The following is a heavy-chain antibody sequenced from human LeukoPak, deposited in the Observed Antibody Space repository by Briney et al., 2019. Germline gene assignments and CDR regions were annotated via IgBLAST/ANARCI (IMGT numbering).Heavy chain of an antibody. D-gene: IGHD3-10*01. Sequence: SETPSLTCTVSGDSISTYYWSRFRQPPGKGLEWIGFVYYTGATNYNPSLKSRVTMSVDTSQNQFSLKVTSVTAADTAVYYCARSGGRLMPDDAFNLWGQGTMVSVSS. J-gene: IGHJ3*01. V-gene: IGHV4-59*01. CDR1: GDSISTYY. CDR2: VYYTGAT. CDR3: ARSGGRLMPDDAFNL.